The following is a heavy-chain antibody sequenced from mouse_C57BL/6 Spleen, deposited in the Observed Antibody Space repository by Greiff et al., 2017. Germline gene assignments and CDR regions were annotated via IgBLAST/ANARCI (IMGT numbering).Heavy chain of an antibody. D-gene: IGHD2-2*01. Sequence: VQLQQSGPELVKPGASVKMSCKASGYTFTDYNMHWVKQSHGKSLEWIGYINPNNGGTSYNQKFKGKATLTVNKSSSTAYMELRSLTSEDSAVYYCARSRATMVTYYFDYWGQGTTLTVSS. CDR1: GYTFTDYN. V-gene: IGHV1-22*01. CDR3: ARSRATMVTYYFDY. J-gene: IGHJ2*01. CDR2: INPNNGGT.